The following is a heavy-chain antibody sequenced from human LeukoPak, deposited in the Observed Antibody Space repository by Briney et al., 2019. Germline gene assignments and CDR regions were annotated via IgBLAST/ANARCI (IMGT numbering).Heavy chain of an antibody. Sequence: SETLSLTCTVSGGSISGYYYTWIRQPPGKDLEWIGYLYYSWSTNYNPSLKSRVTISLEPSMKQFSLNLRSLTAADAAVYFCVYGPNHYYFVHWGQGTLVTVSS. V-gene: IGHV4-59*01. CDR2: LYYSWST. CDR1: GGSISGYY. CDR3: VYGPNHYYFVH. J-gene: IGHJ4*02. D-gene: IGHD3-16*01.